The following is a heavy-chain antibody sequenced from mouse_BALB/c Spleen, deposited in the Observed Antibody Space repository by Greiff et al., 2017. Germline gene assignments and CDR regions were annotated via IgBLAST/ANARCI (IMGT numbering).Heavy chain of an antibody. D-gene: IGHD2-14*01. V-gene: IGHV5-12-2*01. Sequence: EVMLVESGGGLVQPGGSLKLSCAASGFTFSSYTMSWVRQTPEKRLEWVAYISNGGGSTYYPDTVKGRFTISRDNAKNTLYLQMSSLKSEDTAMYYCARHREGVRHAMDYWGQGTSVTVSS. J-gene: IGHJ4*01. CDR3: ARHREGVRHAMDY. CDR2: ISNGGGST. CDR1: GFTFSSYT.